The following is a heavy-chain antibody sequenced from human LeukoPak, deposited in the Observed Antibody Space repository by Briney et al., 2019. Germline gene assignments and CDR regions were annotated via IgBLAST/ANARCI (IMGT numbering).Heavy chain of an antibody. CDR2: IIPIFGTA. CDR1: GGTFSSYA. Sequence: GASVKVSCKASGGTFSSYAISWVRQAPGQGLEWMGGIIPIFGTANYAQKFQGRVTITADKSTSTAYMELSSLRSEDTAVYYCARDLRVVYYYYYYMDVWGKGTTVTVSS. CDR3: ARDLRVVYYYYYYMDV. D-gene: IGHD2-8*02. J-gene: IGHJ6*03. V-gene: IGHV1-69*06.